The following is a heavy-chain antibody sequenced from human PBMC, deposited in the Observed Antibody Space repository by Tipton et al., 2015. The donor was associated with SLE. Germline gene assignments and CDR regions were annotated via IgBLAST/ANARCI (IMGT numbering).Heavy chain of an antibody. Sequence: SLRLSCAASGFTFSSYWMSWVRQAPGKGLEWVSYISSSGSTIYYADSVKGRFTISRDNAKNSLYLQMNSLRAEDTAVYYCAIEGGSSSPFDYWGQGTLVTVSS. CDR3: AIEGGSSSPFDY. D-gene: IGHD6-13*01. CDR2: ISSSGSTI. V-gene: IGHV3-48*03. CDR1: GFTFSSYW. J-gene: IGHJ4*02.